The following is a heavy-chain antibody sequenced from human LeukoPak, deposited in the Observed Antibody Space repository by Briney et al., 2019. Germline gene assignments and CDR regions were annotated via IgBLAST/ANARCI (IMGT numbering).Heavy chain of an antibody. CDR3: ARVRYRLAETYIDY. J-gene: IGHJ4*02. V-gene: IGHV1-2*02. D-gene: IGHD3-16*01. Sequence: GASVKVSCKASGYTFTGYYLHWVRLAPGQGLEWMGWINPNSGDTNYAQKFQGRVTMTRDTSISTAYMELSRLRSDDTAVYYCARVRYRLAETYIDYWGQGTLVTVSS. CDR2: INPNSGDT. CDR1: GYTFTGYY.